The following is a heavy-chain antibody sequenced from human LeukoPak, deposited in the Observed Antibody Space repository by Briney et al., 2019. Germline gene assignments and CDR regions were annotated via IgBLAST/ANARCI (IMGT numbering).Heavy chain of an antibody. CDR1: GYTFTSYA. CDR3: ARSGNYYDSSGYYYEGDY. CDR2: INTNTGNP. D-gene: IGHD3-22*01. Sequence: ASVKVSCKASGYTFTSYAMHWVRQAPGQGLEWMGWINTNTGNPTYAQGFTGRFVFSLDTSVSTAYLQISSLKAEDTAVYYCARSGNYYDSSGYYYEGDYWGQGTLVTVSS. V-gene: IGHV7-4-1*02. J-gene: IGHJ4*02.